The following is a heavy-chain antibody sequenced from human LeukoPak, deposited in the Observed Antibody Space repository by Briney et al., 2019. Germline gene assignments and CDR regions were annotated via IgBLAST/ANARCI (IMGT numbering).Heavy chain of an antibody. V-gene: IGHV4-59*12. J-gene: IGHJ3*02. Sequence: SETLSLTCTVSGGSISSYYWSWIRQPPGKGLEWIGYIYYSGSTYYNPSLKSRVTISVDTSKNQFSLKLSSVTAADTAVYYCARDGRDGYNFAFDIWGQGTMVTVSS. CDR3: ARDGRDGYNFAFDI. CDR2: IYYSGST. CDR1: GGSISSYY. D-gene: IGHD5-24*01.